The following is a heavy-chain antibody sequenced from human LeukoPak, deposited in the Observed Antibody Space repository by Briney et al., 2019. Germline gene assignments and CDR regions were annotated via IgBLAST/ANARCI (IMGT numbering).Heavy chain of an antibody. CDR1: GVTFSSYG. CDR3: TSSSVLDY. CDR2: ISDDGSDK. J-gene: IGHJ4*02. V-gene: IGHV3-30*03. D-gene: IGHD3-22*01. Sequence: GGSLRLSCAASGVTFSSYGMHWVRQAPGKGLEWVAVISDDGSDKYYADSVKGRFTTSRDNSKNTLYLQTNSLRAEDTAVYYCTSSSVLDYWGQGTLVTVSS.